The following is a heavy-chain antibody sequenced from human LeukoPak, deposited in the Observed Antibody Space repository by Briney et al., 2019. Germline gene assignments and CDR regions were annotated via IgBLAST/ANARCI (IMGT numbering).Heavy chain of an antibody. J-gene: IGHJ4*02. Sequence: ASETLSLTCTVCGRSISSYYWSWIRQPPGKGLEWIGYIYYSGSTNYNPSLQSRVTISVDTSKNQFSLKLSSVTAADTAVYYCARASLWSSGWYDYWGQGTLVTVSS. CDR3: ARASLWSSGWYDY. CDR2: IYYSGST. V-gene: IGHV4-59*01. D-gene: IGHD6-19*01. CDR1: GRSISSYY.